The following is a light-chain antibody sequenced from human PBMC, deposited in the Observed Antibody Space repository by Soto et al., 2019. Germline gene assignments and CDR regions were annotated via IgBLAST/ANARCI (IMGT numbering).Light chain of an antibody. CDR3: QTWGTGILV. J-gene: IGLJ2*01. V-gene: IGLV4-69*01. CDR1: SGHSSYA. CDR2: LNSDGSH. Sequence: QSVLTQSRSASASLGASVKLTCTLSSGHSSYAIAWHQQQPEKGPRYLMKLNSDGSHSKGDGIPDRFSGSSSGAERYLTISSLQSEDVADYYCQTWGTGILVFGGGTKLTVL.